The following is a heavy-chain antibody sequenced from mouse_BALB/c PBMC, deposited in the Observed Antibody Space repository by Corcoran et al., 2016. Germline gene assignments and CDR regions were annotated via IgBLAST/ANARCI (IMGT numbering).Heavy chain of an antibody. J-gene: IGHJ1*01. CDR3: TRALYYGYDWYFDV. D-gene: IGHD2-2*01. CDR1: GYTFTSYW. V-gene: IGHV1-69*02. CDR2: IYPSDSYT. Sequence: QVQLQQPGAELVRPGASVKLSCKASGYTFTSYWINWVKKRPGQGLEWIGNIYPSDSYTNYNQKFKDKATLTVDKSSSTAYMQLSSPTSEDSAVYYCTRALYYGYDWYFDVWGAGTTVTVSS.